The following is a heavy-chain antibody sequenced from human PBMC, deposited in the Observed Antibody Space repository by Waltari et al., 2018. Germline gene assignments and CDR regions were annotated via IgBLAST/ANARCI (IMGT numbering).Heavy chain of an antibody. V-gene: IGHV3-33*01. D-gene: IGHD6-13*01. CDR2: IWYDGSNK. Sequence: QVQLVESGGGVVQPGRSLRLSCAASGFTFRSHAMQWVRQAPGKGLEWVAVIWYDGSNKYYADSVKGRFTISRDNSKNTLYLQMNSLRAEDTAVYYCARDPTAAQPWGQGTLVTVSS. CDR1: GFTFRSHA. CDR3: ARDPTAAQP. J-gene: IGHJ4*02.